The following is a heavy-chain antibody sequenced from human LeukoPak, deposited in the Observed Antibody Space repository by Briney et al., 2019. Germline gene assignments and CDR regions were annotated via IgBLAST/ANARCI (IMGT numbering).Heavy chain of an antibody. CDR3: ARVVVVAATVDY. Sequence: ASVKVSCKASGYTFTSYGISWVRQAPGQGLEWMGWISAYNGNTNYAQKLPGRVTMTTDTSTSTAYMELRSLRCDDTAVYYGARVVVVAATVDYWGQGTLVTVSS. CDR2: ISAYNGNT. J-gene: IGHJ4*02. D-gene: IGHD2-15*01. CDR1: GYTFTSYG. V-gene: IGHV1-18*01.